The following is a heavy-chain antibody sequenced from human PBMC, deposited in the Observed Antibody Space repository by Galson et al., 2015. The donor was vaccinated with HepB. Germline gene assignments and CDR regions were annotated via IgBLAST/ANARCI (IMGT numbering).Heavy chain of an antibody. J-gene: IGHJ3*02. CDR3: ARDGRSAFDI. CDR1: GGTFSSYA. Sequence: SCKASGGTFSSYAISWVRQAPGQGLEWMGGIIPIFGTANYAQKFQGRVTITADESTSTAYMELSSLRSEDTAVYYCARDGRSAFDIWGQGTMVTVSS. V-gene: IGHV1-69*01. CDR2: IIPIFGTA.